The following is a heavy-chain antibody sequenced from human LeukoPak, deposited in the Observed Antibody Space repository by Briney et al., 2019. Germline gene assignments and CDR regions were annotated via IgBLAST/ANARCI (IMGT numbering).Heavy chain of an antibody. Sequence: GGSLRLSCAASGFTFSSYEMNWVRQAPGKGLEWVSYISSSGSTKYYADSVKGRFTISRDNAKNSLYLQMNSLRAEDTAVYYCARDGGYSYGKKGCFEKWGQGTLVTVSS. CDR3: ARDGGYSYGKKGCFEK. V-gene: IGHV3-48*03. J-gene: IGHJ4*02. CDR2: ISSSGSTK. CDR1: GFTFSSYE. D-gene: IGHD5-18*01.